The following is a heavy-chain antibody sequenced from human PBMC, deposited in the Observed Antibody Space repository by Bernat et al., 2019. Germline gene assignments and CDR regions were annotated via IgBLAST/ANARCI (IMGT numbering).Heavy chain of an antibody. J-gene: IGHJ3*02. CDR1: GGSISSSSYY. D-gene: IGHD3-3*01. CDR2: IYYSGST. Sequence: QLQLQESGPGLVKPSETLSLTCTVSGGSISSSSYYWGWIRQPPGKGLEWIGSIYYSGSTYYNPSLKSRVTISVDTSKNQFSLKLSSVTAADTAVYYCARQGARITIFGVVIMGAFDIWPRDNGHRLF. CDR3: ARQGARITIFGVVIMGAFDI. V-gene: IGHV4-39*01.